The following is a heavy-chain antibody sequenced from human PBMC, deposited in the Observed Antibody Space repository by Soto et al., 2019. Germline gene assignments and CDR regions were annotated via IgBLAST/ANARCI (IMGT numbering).Heavy chain of an antibody. CDR3: AGDQSTVTTRSYYDGMDV. J-gene: IGHJ6*02. Sequence: ASVKVSCKASGYTFINYGINWARQAPGQGLEWMGWISAYSGNTFFAQNVQGRVTLTTDTFTSTAYMEVRSLRSDDTAVFYCAGDQSTVTTRSYYDGMDVWGQGTTVTVSS. CDR1: GYTFINYG. CDR2: ISAYSGNT. V-gene: IGHV1-18*04. D-gene: IGHD4-4*01.